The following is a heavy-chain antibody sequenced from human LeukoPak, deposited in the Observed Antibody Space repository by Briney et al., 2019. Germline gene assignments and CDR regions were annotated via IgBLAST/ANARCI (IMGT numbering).Heavy chain of an antibody. CDR1: GGSISEYY. CDR3: ARGGNFYRGHYFDY. Sequence: PSETLSLTCTVSGGSISEYYWYWIRQHPGKGLEWIGYIYYTGSTKYHPSLKSRLTISVDTSKNQFSLRLTSVTAADTAVYYCARGGNFYRGHYFDYWGQGALVTASS. J-gene: IGHJ4*02. V-gene: IGHV4-59*01. CDR2: IYYTGST. D-gene: IGHD1-26*01.